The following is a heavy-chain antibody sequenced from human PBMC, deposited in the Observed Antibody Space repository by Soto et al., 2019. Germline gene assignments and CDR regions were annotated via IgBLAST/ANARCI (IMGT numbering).Heavy chain of an antibody. CDR1: GGSISSSNW. CDR2: IYHSGST. D-gene: IGHD2-2*01. J-gene: IGHJ5*02. Sequence: SETLSLTCAVSGGSISSSNWWSWVRQPPGKGLEWIGEIYHSGSTNYNPSLKSRVTISVDKSKNQFSLKLSSVTAADTAVYYCARTIVVPAATNWFDPWCQGTLVTVSS. CDR3: ARTIVVPAATNWFDP. V-gene: IGHV4-4*02.